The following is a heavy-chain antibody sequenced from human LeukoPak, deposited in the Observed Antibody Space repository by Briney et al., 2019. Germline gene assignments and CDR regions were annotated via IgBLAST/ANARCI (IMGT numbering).Heavy chain of an antibody. CDR1: GFTFSSYA. Sequence: GGSLRLSCAASGFTFSSYAMHWVRQAPGKGLEWVAVISYDGSNKYYADSVKGRFTISRDNSKNTPYLQMNSLRAEDTAVYYCAREHITIFGPGGMDVWGQGTTVTVSS. D-gene: IGHD3-3*01. CDR3: AREHITIFGPGGMDV. CDR2: ISYDGSNK. J-gene: IGHJ6*02. V-gene: IGHV3-30-3*01.